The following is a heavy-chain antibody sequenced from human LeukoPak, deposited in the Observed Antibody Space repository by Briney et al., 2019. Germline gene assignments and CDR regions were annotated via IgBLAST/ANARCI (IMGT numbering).Heavy chain of an antibody. Sequence: GGSLRLSCAASGFTFEDYAMHWVRQAPGKGLEWVSGISWNGVSIGYADSVKGRFTISRDNAKNSLYLQMNSLRAEDTALYYCAKDLLRRSYSGDDYPLSYDYAVDVWGQGTTVTVSS. J-gene: IGHJ6*02. CDR2: ISWNGVSI. D-gene: IGHD5-12*01. V-gene: IGHV3-9*01. CDR1: GFTFEDYA. CDR3: AKDLLRRSYSGDDYPLSYDYAVDV.